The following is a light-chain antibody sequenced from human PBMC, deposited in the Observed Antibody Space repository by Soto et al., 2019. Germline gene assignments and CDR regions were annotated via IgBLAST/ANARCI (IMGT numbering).Light chain of an antibody. CDR3: LQEYNFPYT. J-gene: IGKJ2*01. Sequence: VQMTQSPSSLSASIGDRATITCRASQDIRNDLGWYQQKPGKAPKLLIYTAYKLQRGVPSRFSGSGSGTDFTPIINSLQPEDFATSYCLQEYNFPYTFGQGTKLDI. CDR1: QDIRND. CDR2: TAY. V-gene: IGKV1-6*01.